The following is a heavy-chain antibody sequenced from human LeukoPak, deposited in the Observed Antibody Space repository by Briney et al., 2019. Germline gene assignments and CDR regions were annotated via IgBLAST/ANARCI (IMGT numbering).Heavy chain of an antibody. V-gene: IGHV1-46*01. CDR3: AREIYCSGGSCPFVYYYYGMDV. D-gene: IGHD2-15*01. CDR2: INPSGGST. J-gene: IGHJ6*02. Sequence: ASVKVSCKASGYTFTSYYMHWVRQAPGQGLEWMGIINPSGGSTSYAQKFQGRVTMTRDTSTSTVYMELSSLRSEDTAVYYCAREIYCSGGSCPFVYYYYGMDVWGQGTTVIVSS. CDR1: GYTFTSYY.